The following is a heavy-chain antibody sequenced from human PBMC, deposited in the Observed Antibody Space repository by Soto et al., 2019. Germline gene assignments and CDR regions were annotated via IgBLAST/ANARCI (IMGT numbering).Heavy chain of an antibody. V-gene: IGHV3-7*03. D-gene: IGHD3-10*01. CDR3: ASDKVAGRGDAADI. CDR1: GFTFSSYW. CDR2: IRQDESGK. J-gene: IGHJ3*02. Sequence: EVQLVESGGGLVQPGGSLRLSCAASGFTFSSYWMSWVRQAPGKGLEWVANIRQDESGKYYVDSVKGRFTISRDNAKNALSLQMISLRAESTAVYYCASDKVAGRGDAADIWGQGTMVTVSS.